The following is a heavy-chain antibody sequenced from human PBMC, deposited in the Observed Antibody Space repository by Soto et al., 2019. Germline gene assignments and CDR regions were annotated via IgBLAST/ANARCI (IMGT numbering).Heavy chain of an antibody. CDR3: ARSYGSGRRAFEY. CDR2: VIPMLSMS. D-gene: IGHD3-10*01. Sequence: QVHLVQSGVEVKKPGSSVKVSCKASVDTFSSYTINWVRQAPGLGLEWMGRVIPMLSMSNYALKFQGRVTMTADRSTNTAYMELSSLRSEDTATYYCARSYGSGRRAFEYLGKGALVTVSS. J-gene: IGHJ4*02. CDR1: VDTFSSYT. V-gene: IGHV1-69*02.